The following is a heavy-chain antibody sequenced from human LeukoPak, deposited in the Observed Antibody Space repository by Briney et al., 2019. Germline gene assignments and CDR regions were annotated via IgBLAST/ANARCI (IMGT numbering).Heavy chain of an antibody. CDR3: ARDGSPRRDWCPVLDQDYMDV. V-gene: IGHV3-21*01. CDR2: ISSSSSYI. Sequence: GGSLRLSCAASEFSVGSNYMTWVRQAPGKGLEWVSSISSSSSYIYYADSVKGRFTISRDNAKNSLYLQMNSLRAEDTAVYYCARDGSPRRDWCPVLDQDYMDVWGKGTTVTISS. D-gene: IGHD3/OR15-3a*01. J-gene: IGHJ6*03. CDR1: EFSVGSNY.